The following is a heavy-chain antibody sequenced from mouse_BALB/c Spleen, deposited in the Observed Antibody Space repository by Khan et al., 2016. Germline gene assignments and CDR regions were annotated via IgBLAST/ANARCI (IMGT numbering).Heavy chain of an antibody. V-gene: IGHV3-2*02. D-gene: IGHD2-14*01. CDR1: GYSITSDYA. CDR2: ISYSGST. Sequence: QLEESGPGLVKPSQSLSLTCTVTGYSITSDYAWNWIRQFPGNKLEWMGYISYSGSTSYNQSLKSRISITRDTSKNQFFLQLNSVTTEDTATYYCARRKVRQYFDYWGQGTTLTVSS. CDR3: ARRKVRQYFDY. J-gene: IGHJ2*01.